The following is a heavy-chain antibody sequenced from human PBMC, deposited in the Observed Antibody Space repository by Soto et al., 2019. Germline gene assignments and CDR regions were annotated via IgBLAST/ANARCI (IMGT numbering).Heavy chain of an antibody. J-gene: IGHJ4*02. V-gene: IGHV3-23*01. Sequence: EVQLLDSGGDLVQPGGSLRLSCAASGFIFSSYAMSWVRQAPGKGLEWVASVSVSGGSTYSTYYADSVRGRLTISRDDSRSTMYLQMSTLRAEDTAIYYCAKNYYFDSWGQGTLVTVSS. CDR3: AKNYYFDS. CDR2: VSVSGGSTYST. CDR1: GFIFSSYA.